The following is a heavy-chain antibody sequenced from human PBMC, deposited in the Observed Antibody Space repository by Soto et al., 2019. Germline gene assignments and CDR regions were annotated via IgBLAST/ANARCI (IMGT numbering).Heavy chain of an antibody. Sequence: QVQLVQSGAEVKKPGASVKVSCKASGYTFTDYYIHWVRQAPGQGLEWMGSINTYSGKTNYAQKFQGRVTMTTTTPTNTTYLELRSLRSGDTAVYYCARGPGGATKPYYYYAMDVWGQGTPITVSS. D-gene: IGHD1-26*01. J-gene: IGHJ6*01. V-gene: IGHV1-2*02. CDR2: INTYSGKT. CDR1: GYTFTDYY. CDR3: ARGPGGATKPYYYYAMDV.